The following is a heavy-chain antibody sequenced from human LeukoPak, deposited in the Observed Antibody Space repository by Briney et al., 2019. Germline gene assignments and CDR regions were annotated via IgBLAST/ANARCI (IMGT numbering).Heavy chain of an antibody. CDR2: ISGSGGST. J-gene: IGHJ4*02. V-gene: IGHV3-23*01. CDR3: ASERLRTSGWYLSFSDY. CDR1: GFTFSSYT. D-gene: IGHD6-19*01. Sequence: PGGSLRLACVASGFTFSSYTMIWVRQAPGKGLEWVSAISGSGGSTYYADSVKGRFTISRDNSKNTLYLQMNSLRAEDTAVYYCASERLRTSGWYLSFSDYWGQGTLVTVFS.